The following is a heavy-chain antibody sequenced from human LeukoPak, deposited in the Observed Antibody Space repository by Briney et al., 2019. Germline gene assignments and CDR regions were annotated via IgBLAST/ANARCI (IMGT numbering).Heavy chain of an antibody. CDR1: GFNFNNAW. Sequence: GGSLRPSCATSGFNFNNAWMIWVRQAPGKGLEWVGRIKSKTDGERADYAAPVTGRFSISREGSKNTLYLQMNSLKTEDTAVYYCTTDEDWNYARKDVWGQGATVIVSS. CDR3: TTDEDWNYARKDV. V-gene: IGHV3-15*01. CDR2: IKSKTDGERA. J-gene: IGHJ6*02. D-gene: IGHD1-7*01.